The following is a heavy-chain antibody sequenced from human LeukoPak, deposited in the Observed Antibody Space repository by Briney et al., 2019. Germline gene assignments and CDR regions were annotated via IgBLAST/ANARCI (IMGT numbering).Heavy chain of an antibody. V-gene: IGHV4-59*01. CDR1: GGSISNYY. D-gene: IGHD3-10*01. J-gene: IGHJ3*02. CDR3: ARGLRGGYDAFDI. CDR2: IYYSGST. Sequence: SETPSLTCTVSGGSISNYYWTWIRQPPGKGLEWIGYIYYSGSTNYNPPLTSRVTISLDTSNNQFSLRLTSVTAADTAVYYCARGLRGGYDAFDIWGQGTMVTVSS.